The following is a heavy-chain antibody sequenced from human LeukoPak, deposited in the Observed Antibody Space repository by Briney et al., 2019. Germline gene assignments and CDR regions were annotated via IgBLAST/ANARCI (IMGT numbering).Heavy chain of an antibody. J-gene: IGHJ4*02. CDR1: GASISGYY. CDR3: ARDREAVPGTWNFGRDYFDY. Sequence: SETLSLTCTVSGASISGYYWSWIRQSAGKGLDWIGRIYSSGGTTYNPSLKSRLTMSVDTSKNQFSLKLPSVTAADTAVYYCARDREAVPGTWNFGRDYFDYWGQGTLVTVSS. D-gene: IGHD6-19*01. CDR2: IYSSGGT. V-gene: IGHV4-4*07.